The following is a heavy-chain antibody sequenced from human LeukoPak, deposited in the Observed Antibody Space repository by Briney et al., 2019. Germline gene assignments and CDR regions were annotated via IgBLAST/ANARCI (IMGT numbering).Heavy chain of an antibody. J-gene: IGHJ4*02. CDR3: AREYYDIWYYFDY. V-gene: IGHV4-34*01. Sequence: SETLSLTCAVYGGPFSGYYWSWIRQPPGKGLEWIGEINHSGSTNYNPSLKTRVTISVDTSKNQFSLKLSSVTAADTAVYYCAREYYDIWYYFDYWGQGTLVIVSS. D-gene: IGHD3-9*01. CDR1: GGPFSGYY. CDR2: INHSGST.